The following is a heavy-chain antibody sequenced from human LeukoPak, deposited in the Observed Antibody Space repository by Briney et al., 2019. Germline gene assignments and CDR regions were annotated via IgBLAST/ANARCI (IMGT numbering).Heavy chain of an antibody. CDR3: AKDLASDFWSGYYSAGGAGVFDY. V-gene: IGHV3-23*01. CDR1: GFTFSSYA. D-gene: IGHD3-3*01. CDR2: ISGSGGST. J-gene: IGHJ4*02. Sequence: GGSLILSCAASGFTFSSYAMSWVRQAPGKGLEWVSAISGSGGSTYYADSVKGRFTISRDNSKNTLYLQMNSLRAEDTAVYYCAKDLASDFWSGYYSAGGAGVFDYWGQGTLVNVSS.